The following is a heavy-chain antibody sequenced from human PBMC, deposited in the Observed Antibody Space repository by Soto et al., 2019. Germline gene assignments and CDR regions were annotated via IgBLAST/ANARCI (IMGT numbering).Heavy chain of an antibody. CDR3: ARVSYYASSSTPYYFDY. CDR1: GFTVSSNY. Sequence: PGGSLRLSCAASGFTVSSNYMSWVRQAPGKGLEWVSVIYSGGSTYYADSVKGRFTISRDNSKNTLYLQMNSLRAEDTAVYYCARVSYYASSSTPYYFDYWGQGTLVTV. CDR2: IYSGGST. J-gene: IGHJ4*02. D-gene: IGHD3-22*01. V-gene: IGHV3-53*01.